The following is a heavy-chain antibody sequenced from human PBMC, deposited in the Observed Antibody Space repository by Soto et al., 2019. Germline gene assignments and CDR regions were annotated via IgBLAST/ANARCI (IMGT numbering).Heavy chain of an antibody. V-gene: IGHV4-31*03. CDR2: IYHSGST. CDR3: GRDRITMVRRVIIPNVEYYGMDV. Sequence: SETLSLTCTVSGGSISSGGYYWSWIREHPGKGLEWIGYIYHSGSTYYNPSLKSRVTISVDPSKNQFSLKLSSVTAADTAVYYRGRDRITMVRRVIIPNVEYYGMDVWGQGTTVTLSS. J-gene: IGHJ6*02. D-gene: IGHD3-10*01. CDR1: GGSISSGGYY.